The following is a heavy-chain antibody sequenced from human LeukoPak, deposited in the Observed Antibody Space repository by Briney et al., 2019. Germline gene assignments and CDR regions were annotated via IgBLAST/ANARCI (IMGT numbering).Heavy chain of an antibody. CDR2: IYYSGST. Sequence: NTSETLSLTCTVSGGSISSYNWSWIRQPPGKGLEWIGYIYYSGSTYYNPSLKSRVTISVDTSKNQFSLKLSSVTAADTAVYYCARDRYYYDSSGYYYFDYWGQGTLVTVSS. CDR3: ARDRYYYDSSGYYYFDY. V-gene: IGHV4-59*12. J-gene: IGHJ4*02. CDR1: GGSISSYN. D-gene: IGHD3-22*01.